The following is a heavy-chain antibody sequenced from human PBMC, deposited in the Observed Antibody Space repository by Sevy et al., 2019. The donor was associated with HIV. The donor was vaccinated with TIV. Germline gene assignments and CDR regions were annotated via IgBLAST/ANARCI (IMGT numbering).Heavy chain of an antibody. J-gene: IGHJ4*02. CDR2: IYWNDDK. D-gene: IGHD3-22*01. CDR1: GFSLSTSGVG. CDR3: AHRRGHYYASSGYYRT. V-gene: IGHV2-5*01. Sequence: SGPTLVKPTQTLTLTCTFSGFSLSTSGVGVGWIRQPPGKALEWLALIYWNDDKRYRPSLKSRLTITKDTPKNQVVLTMTNMDPVNTATYYCAHRRGHYYASSGYYRTWGQGTLVTVSS.